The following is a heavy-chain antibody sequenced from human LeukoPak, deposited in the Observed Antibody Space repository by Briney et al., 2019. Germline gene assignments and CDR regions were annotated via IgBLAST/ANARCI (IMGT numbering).Heavy chain of an antibody. J-gene: IGHJ5*02. Sequence: ASVKVSCKASGYTFTSYGISWVRQAPGQGLEWMGWISAYNGNTNYAQKLQGRVTMTTDTSTSTAYMELRSLRSDDTAVYYCARGGETYYDFWSGYLSWFDPWGQGTLVTVSS. CDR2: ISAYNGNT. CDR1: GYTFTSYG. V-gene: IGHV1-18*01. D-gene: IGHD3-3*01. CDR3: ARGGETYYDFWSGYLSWFDP.